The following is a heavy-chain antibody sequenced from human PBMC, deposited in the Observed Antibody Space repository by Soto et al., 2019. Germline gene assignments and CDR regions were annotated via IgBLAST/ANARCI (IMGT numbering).Heavy chain of an antibody. CDR2: ISTYIGRT. D-gene: IGHD6-19*01. CDR1: GXXXARXX. J-gene: IGHJ4*02. CDR3: ARXQRTYGSGWYELDY. Sequence: QVQLVQSGAEVKKPGASVTVSCKPSGXXXARXXXXXXXQXPXHGLEWMGWISTYIGRTESSQKFQXXLTMXXXXSTXTXFXXXXXXXXXDTAVYYCARXQRTYGSGWYELDYWGQGSLVTVS. V-gene: IGHV1-18*01.